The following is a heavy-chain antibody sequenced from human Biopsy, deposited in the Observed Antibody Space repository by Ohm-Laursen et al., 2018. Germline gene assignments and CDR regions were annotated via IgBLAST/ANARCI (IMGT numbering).Heavy chain of an antibody. Sequence: SLRLSCAASGFAFSDYSMNWVRQAPGKGLEWVASISSTSNHIHYVDSVWGRFTISRDNAENSLYLQMNSLRAEDTAVYYCARVRLVRKIISQPGDYWGQGTLVTVSS. V-gene: IGHV3-21*01. CDR3: ARVRLVRKIISQPGDY. J-gene: IGHJ4*02. CDR2: ISSTSNHI. D-gene: IGHD3-10*01. CDR1: GFAFSDYS.